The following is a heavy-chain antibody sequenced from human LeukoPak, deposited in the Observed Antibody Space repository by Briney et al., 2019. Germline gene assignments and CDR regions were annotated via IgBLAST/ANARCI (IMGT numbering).Heavy chain of an antibody. CDR2: FDPEDGET. V-gene: IGHV1-24*01. CDR1: GYTLTELS. Sequence: ASVKVSCKVSGYTLTELSMHWVRQAPGKGLEWMGRFDPEDGETIYAQKFQGRVIMTADTSTDTVYMELSSLRSEDTAVYYCARGRGTVVPDYWGQGTLVTVSS. D-gene: IGHD4-23*01. CDR3: ARGRGTVVPDY. J-gene: IGHJ4*02.